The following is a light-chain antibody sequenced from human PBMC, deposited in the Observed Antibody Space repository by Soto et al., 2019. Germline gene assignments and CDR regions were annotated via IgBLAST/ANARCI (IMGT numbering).Light chain of an antibody. CDR3: SAYTSSSALI. Sequence: QSALTQPASVSGSPGQSITISCTGTSSDVGAYNYVSWYQQHAGKAPKLMIYEVSNRPLGVSDRFSGSKSGNTASQTVSGLQAEDEAYNYCSAYTSSSALIFGGGTKVTVL. CDR2: EVS. J-gene: IGLJ2*01. V-gene: IGLV2-14*01. CDR1: SSDVGAYNY.